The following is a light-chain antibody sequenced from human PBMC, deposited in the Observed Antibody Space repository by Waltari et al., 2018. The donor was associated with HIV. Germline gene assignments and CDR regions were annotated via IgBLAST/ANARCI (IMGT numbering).Light chain of an antibody. V-gene: IGLV2-14*01. Sequence: QSALTQPASVSGSPGQSITISCTGTSSDVGGYNYVSWYQHHPGKAPQLLIYEVSNRPSGGSNRFSGSKSDNTASLTISGLQAEDEADYYCSSYTSDYTYVFGSGTEVTVL. CDR1: SSDVGGYNY. J-gene: IGLJ1*01. CDR3: SSYTSDYTYV. CDR2: EVS.